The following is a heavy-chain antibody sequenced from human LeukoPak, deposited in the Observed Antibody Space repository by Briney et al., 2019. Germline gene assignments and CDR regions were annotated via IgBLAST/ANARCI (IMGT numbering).Heavy chain of an antibody. V-gene: IGHV1-69*04. CDR3: ARATGYSSGWYNY. CDR2: IIPILGIA. CDR1: GGTFSSYA. J-gene: IGHJ4*02. D-gene: IGHD6-19*01. Sequence: SVKVSCKASGGTFSSYAISWVRQAPGQGLEWMGRIIPILGIANYAQKFQGRVTITADKSTSTAYMELSSLRSEDTAVYYCARATGYSSGWYNYWGQGTLVTVSS.